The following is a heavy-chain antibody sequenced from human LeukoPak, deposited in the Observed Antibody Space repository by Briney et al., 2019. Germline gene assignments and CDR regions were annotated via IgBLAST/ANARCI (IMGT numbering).Heavy chain of an antibody. CDR1: GFTFDDYT. CDR2: ISWDGGST. J-gene: IGHJ6*03. CDR3: AKEGVRTTPFPYYYYYMDV. V-gene: IGHV3-43*01. D-gene: IGHD2/OR15-2a*01. Sequence: PGGCLRLSCAASGFTFDDYTMHCVRQAPGKGLEWVSLISWDGGSTYYADSVKGRFTISRDNSKNSLYLQMNSLRTEDTALYYCAKEGVRTTPFPYYYYYMDVWGKGTTVTVSS.